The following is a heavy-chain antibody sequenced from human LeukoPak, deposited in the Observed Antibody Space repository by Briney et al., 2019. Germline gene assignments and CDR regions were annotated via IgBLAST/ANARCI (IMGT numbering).Heavy chain of an antibody. CDR1: GFTVSSNY. J-gene: IGHJ6*02. Sequence: GGSLRLSCAASGFTVSSNYMSWVRQAPGKGLEWVSVIYSGGSTYYADSVKGRLTISRDNSKNTLYLQMNSLRAEDTAVYYCATGEPYYYYGMDVWGQGTTVTVSS. CDR3: ATGEPYYYYGMDV. CDR2: IYSGGST. V-gene: IGHV3-66*02.